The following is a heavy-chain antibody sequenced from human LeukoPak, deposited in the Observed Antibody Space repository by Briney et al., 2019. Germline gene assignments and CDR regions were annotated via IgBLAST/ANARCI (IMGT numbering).Heavy chain of an antibody. Sequence: GGSLRLSCTASGLTFSTSGFTWVRQAPGKGLEWVASIGPTGSDRYHADSIKGRFTISRDNANNFLYLQMNSLRAEDTAVYYCATETNGRHYDYWGQGTLLTVSS. CDR2: IGPTGSDR. CDR3: ATETNGRHYDY. V-gene: IGHV3-21*06. J-gene: IGHJ4*02. CDR1: GLTFSTSG. D-gene: IGHD1-14*01.